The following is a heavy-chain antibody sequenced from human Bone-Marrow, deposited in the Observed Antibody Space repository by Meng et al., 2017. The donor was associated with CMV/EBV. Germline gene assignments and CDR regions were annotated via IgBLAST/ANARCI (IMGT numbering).Heavy chain of an antibody. V-gene: IGHV3-74*01. CDR2: INSDGSST. CDR1: GFTFSSYA. D-gene: IGHD3-16*01. CDR3: ARDPRGRGGMDV. Sequence: GESLKISCAASGFTFSSYAMSWVRQAPGKGLVWVSRINSDGSSTSYADSVKGRFTISRDNAKNTLYLQMNSLRAEDTAVYYCARDPRGRGGMDVWGQGTTVTGSS. J-gene: IGHJ6*01.